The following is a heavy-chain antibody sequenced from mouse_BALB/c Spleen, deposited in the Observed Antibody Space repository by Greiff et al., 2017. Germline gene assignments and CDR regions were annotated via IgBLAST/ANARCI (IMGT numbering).Heavy chain of an antibody. D-gene: IGHD3-1*01. J-gene: IGHJ4*01. Sequence: EVQRVESGGGLVQPGGSRKLSCAASGFTFSSFGMHWVRQAPEKGLEWVAYISSGSSTIYYADTVKGRFTISRDNPKNTLFLQMTSLRSEDTAMYYCARRRGYDYYAMDYWGQGTSVTVSS. CDR3: ARRRGYDYYAMDY. CDR2: ISSGSSTI. V-gene: IGHV5-17*02. CDR1: GFTFSSFG.